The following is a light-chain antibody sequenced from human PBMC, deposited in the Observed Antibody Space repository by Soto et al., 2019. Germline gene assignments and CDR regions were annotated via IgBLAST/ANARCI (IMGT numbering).Light chain of an antibody. J-gene: IGKJ2*01. CDR1: QSVSSN. V-gene: IGKV3-15*01. Sequence: EIVMTQSPATLSVSPGERATLSCRASQSVSSNFAWYQQKPGQAPRLLIYGASTRATGIPARFSGSGSGTEFTLTISSLQSEDFAVYYCQQYNNWPQPYTFGQGTKLEIK. CDR3: QQYNNWPQPYT. CDR2: GAS.